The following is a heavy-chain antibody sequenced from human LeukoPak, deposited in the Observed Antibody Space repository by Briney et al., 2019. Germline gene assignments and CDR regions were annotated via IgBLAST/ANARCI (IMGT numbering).Heavy chain of an antibody. CDR3: ARGLTPSPRGYSGYGKNYYYYYMDV. CDR1: GGSISIYY. V-gene: IGHV4-4*07. CDR2: LYTSGST. Sequence: RPSETLSLTCSVSGGSISIYYWSWIREPAGEGVEGIGRLYTSGSTNYNPSLKSRVTMSVDTSKNQFSLKLSSVTAADTAVYYCARGLTPSPRGYSGYGKNYYYYYMDVWGKGTTVTVSS. J-gene: IGHJ6*03. D-gene: IGHD5-12*01.